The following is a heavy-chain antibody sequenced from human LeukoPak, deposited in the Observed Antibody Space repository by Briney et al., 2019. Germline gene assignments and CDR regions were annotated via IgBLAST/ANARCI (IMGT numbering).Heavy chain of an antibody. CDR1: SVSVNSGNYY. CDR2: IYTSGST. J-gene: IGHJ6*03. Sequence: SQTLSPTCAVSSVSVNSGNYYWSWIRQPAGKGLEWIGRIYTSGSTNYNPSLKDRVTISIDTSKNQFSLKLNSMTAADTAVYYCAREGSRGQYYFYYMDVWGKGTAVTVSS. V-gene: IGHV4-61*02. CDR3: AREGSRGQYYFYYMDV. D-gene: IGHD2-15*01.